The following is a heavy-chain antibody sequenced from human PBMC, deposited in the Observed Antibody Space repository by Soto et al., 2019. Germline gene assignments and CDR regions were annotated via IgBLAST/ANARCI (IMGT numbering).Heavy chain of an antibody. CDR3: ASIVATISYYYYGMDV. V-gene: IGHV1-69*01. CDR1: GGTFSSYA. J-gene: IGHJ6*02. CDR2: IIPIFGTA. D-gene: IGHD5-12*01. Sequence: QVQLVQSGAEVKKPGSSVKVSCKASGGTFSSYAISWVRQAPGQGLEWMGGIIPIFGTANYAQKFQGRVTITADEYTSTAYMELSSLRSEDTDVYYCASIVATISYYYYGMDVWGQVTTVTVSS.